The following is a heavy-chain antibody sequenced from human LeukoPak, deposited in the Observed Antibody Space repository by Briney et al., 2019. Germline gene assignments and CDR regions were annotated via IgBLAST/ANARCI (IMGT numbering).Heavy chain of an antibody. V-gene: IGHV4-59*08. J-gene: IGHJ4*02. CDR1: GGSLTTHY. CDR2: VSKTGDT. Sequence: SETLSLTCTVSGGSLTTHYWAWLRQPPGKGLEWIGFVSKTGDTNSNPSLKSRVTISVDTSKNTFSLQLSSLTAADTAVYFCARRGAPSKLYYLDSWGQETLVTVSS. D-gene: IGHD1-26*01. CDR3: ARRGAPSKLYYLDS.